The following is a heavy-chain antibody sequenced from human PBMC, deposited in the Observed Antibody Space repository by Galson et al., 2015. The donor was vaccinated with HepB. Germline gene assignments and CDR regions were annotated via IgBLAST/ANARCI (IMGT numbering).Heavy chain of an antibody. CDR1: GFSLSTGGMR. J-gene: IGHJ3*02. D-gene: IGHD3-10*01. Sequence: PALVKPTQTLTLTCSFSGFSLSTGGMRVSWIRQPPGKALEWLARIDWDDDKFYSTSLKTRLTISKDTSKNQVVLTMTNMDPVATPPFYWPGGFGKLFAFDTWGQGQLAT. CDR3: PGGFGKLFAFDT. CDR2: IDWDDDK. V-gene: IGHV2-70*04.